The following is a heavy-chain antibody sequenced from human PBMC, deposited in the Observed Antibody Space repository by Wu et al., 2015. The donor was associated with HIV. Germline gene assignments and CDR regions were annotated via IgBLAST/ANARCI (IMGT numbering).Heavy chain of an antibody. CDR2: ISAYNGNT. Sequence: QVQLVQSGAEVKKPGASVKVSCKASGYTFTSYGISWVRQAPGQGLEWMGWISAYNGNTNYAQKLQGRVTMTTDTSTSTAYMELRSLRSDDTAVYYCAXDSVVATILSYYGMDVWGQGTTVTVSS. V-gene: IGHV1-18*01. CDR3: AXDSVVATILSYYGMDV. D-gene: IGHD5-12*01. CDR1: GYTFTSYG. J-gene: IGHJ6*02.